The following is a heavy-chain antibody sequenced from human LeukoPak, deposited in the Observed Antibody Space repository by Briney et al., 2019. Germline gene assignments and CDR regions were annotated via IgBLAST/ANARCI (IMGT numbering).Heavy chain of an antibody. CDR2: INHSGST. V-gene: IGHV4-34*01. J-gene: IGHJ6*04. D-gene: IGHD3-10*01. CDR1: GGSFSGYY. CDR3: ARGRITMVQGVRKLYGMDV. Sequence: SETLSLTCAVYGGSFSGYYWSWIRQPPGKGLEWIGEINHSGSTNYNPSLKSRVTISVDTSKNQFSLKLSSVTAADTAVYYCARGRITMVQGVRKLYGMDVWGKGTTVTVSS.